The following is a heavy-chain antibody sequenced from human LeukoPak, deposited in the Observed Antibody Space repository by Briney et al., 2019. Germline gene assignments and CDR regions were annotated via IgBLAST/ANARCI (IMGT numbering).Heavy chain of an antibody. CDR3: ARLVVITLIDY. V-gene: IGHV3-21*01. CDR1: GFTFSSYS. J-gene: IGHJ4*02. CDR2: ISSSSSYI. D-gene: IGHD3-22*01. Sequence: GGSLRLSCTASGFTFSSYSMNWVRQAPGKGLEWVSSISSSSSYIYYADSVKGRFTISRDNAKNSLYLQMNSLRAEDTAVYYCARLVVITLIDYWGQGTLVTVSS.